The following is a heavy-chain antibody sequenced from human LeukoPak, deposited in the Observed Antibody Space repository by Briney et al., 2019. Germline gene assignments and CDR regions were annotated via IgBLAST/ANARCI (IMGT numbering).Heavy chain of an antibody. Sequence: ASVKVSCKASGYTFTSYGISWVRQAPGQGLEWMGWISAYNGNTNYAQKFQGRVTMTRDTSISTAYMELSRLRSDDTAVYYCARGYRMRGYGYGTLGYWGQGTLVTVSS. D-gene: IGHD5-18*01. V-gene: IGHV1-18*01. J-gene: IGHJ4*02. CDR1: GYTFTSYG. CDR2: ISAYNGNT. CDR3: ARGYRMRGYGYGTLGY.